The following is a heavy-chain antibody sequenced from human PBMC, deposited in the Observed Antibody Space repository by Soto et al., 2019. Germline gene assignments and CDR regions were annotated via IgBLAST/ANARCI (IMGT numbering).Heavy chain of an antibody. CDR1: GFTFSSYA. D-gene: IGHD2-15*01. V-gene: IGHV3-23*01. J-gene: IGHJ4*02. CDR2: ISGSGGST. Sequence: GGSLRLSCAASGFTFSSYAMSWVRQAPGKGLEWVSAISGSGGSTYYADSVKGRFTISRDNSKNTLYLQMNSLRAEDTAVYYCAKSDISGGSYPSYFDYWGQGTLVTVSS. CDR3: AKSDISGGSYPSYFDY.